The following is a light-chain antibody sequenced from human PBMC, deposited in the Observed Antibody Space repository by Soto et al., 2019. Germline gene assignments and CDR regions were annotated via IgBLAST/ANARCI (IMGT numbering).Light chain of an antibody. CDR1: SSDVGGYSY. Sequence: QSVLTQPPSASGSPGQSVAISCTGTSSDVGGYSYVSWYQQHPGKAPKLMIYDVSKRPSGVPDRFSGSKSGNTASLTVSGLQVYDKAEYSCSSYAVTHIAVVTG. J-gene: IGLJ1*01. V-gene: IGLV2-8*01. CDR3: SSYAVTHIA. CDR2: DVS.